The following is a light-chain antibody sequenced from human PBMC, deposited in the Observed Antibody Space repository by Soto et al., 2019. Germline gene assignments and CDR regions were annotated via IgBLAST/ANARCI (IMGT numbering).Light chain of an antibody. V-gene: IGLV3-21*02. J-gene: IGLJ3*02. CDR2: DDR. Sequence: SYELTQPPSVSVAPGQTARITCGGANIGGKSVHWYQQRPGQAPVLVVYDDRDRPSGIPGRFSGSNSGNTATLTISRVEAGDEADYYCQVWDGSGDQVFGGGTKVTVL. CDR3: QVWDGSGDQV. CDR1: NIGGKS.